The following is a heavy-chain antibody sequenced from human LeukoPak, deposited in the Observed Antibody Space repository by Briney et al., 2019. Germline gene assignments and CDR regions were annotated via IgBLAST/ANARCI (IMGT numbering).Heavy chain of an antibody. D-gene: IGHD1-26*01. J-gene: IGHJ4*02. V-gene: IGHV3-23*01. Sequence: GKSPRLSCAASGFTFSSHAMHWVRQAPGKGLEWVATISGSGVMTYYADSVKGRFTVSGDNSKNTLYLQMSSLTAADTAVYYCAKDRSIGTYYTFDHWGQGTLVTVSA. CDR3: AKDRSIGTYYTFDH. CDR2: ISGSGVMT. CDR1: GFTFSSHA.